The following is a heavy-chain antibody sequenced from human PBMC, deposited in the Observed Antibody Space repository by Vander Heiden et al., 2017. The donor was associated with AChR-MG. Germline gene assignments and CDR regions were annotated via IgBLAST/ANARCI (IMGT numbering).Heavy chain of an antibody. CDR1: DASVRSGGFY. CDR3: ARVLVGTHWIDP. J-gene: IGHJ5*02. D-gene: IGHD1-26*01. V-gene: IGHV4-31*03. Sequence: QVQLQESGPGLLKPSQTLSLTCTVPDASVRSGGFYWSWIRQHPGKGLEWIAHIFHSGTTYYNPSLKSRVTMSVDTSKNQFSLRLNSMTAADTAVYFCARVLVGTHWIDPWGQGTLVTVSS. CDR2: IFHSGTT.